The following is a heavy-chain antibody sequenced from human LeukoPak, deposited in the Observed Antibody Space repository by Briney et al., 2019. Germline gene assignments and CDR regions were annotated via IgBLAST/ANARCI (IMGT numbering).Heavy chain of an antibody. D-gene: IGHD5-24*01. CDR2: ISSSGCTI. J-gene: IGHJ4*02. CDR3: ARERVVRWLQLVPY. Sequence: GGSLRLSCAASGFTFRDYYMSWIRQAPGKGLEWVSYISSSGCTIYYADSVKGRFTISRDNAKNSLYLQMNSLRAEDTAVYYCARERVVRWLQLVPYWGQGTLVTVSS. CDR1: GFTFRDYY. V-gene: IGHV3-11*01.